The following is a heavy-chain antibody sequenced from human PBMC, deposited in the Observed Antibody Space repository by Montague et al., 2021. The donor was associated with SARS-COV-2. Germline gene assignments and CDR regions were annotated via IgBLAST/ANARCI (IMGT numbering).Heavy chain of an antibody. CDR3: ARAAPWSFRDILTGYYYYYGMDV. V-gene: IGHV4-31*03. Sequence: TLSLTCTVSGGSISSGGYYWSWIRQHPGKGLEWIGYIYYSGSTYYNPSLKSRVTISVDTSKNQFSLKLSSVTAADTAVYYCARAAPWSFRDILTGYYYYYGMDVWSQGTTVTVSS. CDR2: IYYSGST. D-gene: IGHD3-9*01. J-gene: IGHJ6*02. CDR1: GGSISSGGYY.